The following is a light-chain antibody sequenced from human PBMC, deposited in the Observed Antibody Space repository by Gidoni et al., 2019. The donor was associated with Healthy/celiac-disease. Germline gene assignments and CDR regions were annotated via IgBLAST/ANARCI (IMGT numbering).Light chain of an antibody. V-gene: IGKV3-20*01. Sequence: EIVLTQSPGTLSLSPGERATLSCRASQSVRSSYLAWDQQKPGPAPRLFIYGASSRATDITDMFSGSGSGTDCTLTISRLEPEDLALYYCQQYGSSPGFGPGTKVDIK. CDR2: GAS. CDR1: QSVRSSY. J-gene: IGKJ3*01. CDR3: QQYGSSPG.